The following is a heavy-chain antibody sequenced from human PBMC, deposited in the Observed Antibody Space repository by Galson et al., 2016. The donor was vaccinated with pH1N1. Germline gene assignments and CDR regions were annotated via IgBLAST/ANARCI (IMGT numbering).Heavy chain of an antibody. CDR1: GFTFDDHA. J-gene: IGHJ4*02. V-gene: IGHV3-43D*03. CDR2: ISWNGGST. D-gene: IGHD6-19*01. Sequence: LRLSCAASGFTFDDHAMHWVRQAPGKGLEWVSLISWNGGSTDYADSIKGRFTISRDNSKNSLYLQMNSLRAEGTALYYCAKSSGYYGGYFDYWGQGTLVTVSS. CDR3: AKSSGYYGGYFDY.